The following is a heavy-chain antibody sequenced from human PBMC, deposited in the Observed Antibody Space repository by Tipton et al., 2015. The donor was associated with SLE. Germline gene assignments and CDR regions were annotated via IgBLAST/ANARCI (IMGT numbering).Heavy chain of an antibody. J-gene: IGHJ4*02. CDR1: GYSISSGYY. CDR3: ARTLPESSGLAFDY. D-gene: IGHD6-19*01. V-gene: IGHV4-38-2*01. Sequence: TLSLTCAVSGYSISSGYYWGWIRQPPGKGLEWIGNIYHSGITYYNPSLKSRVTISLDTSKNQFSLKLSSATAADTAVYYCARTLPESSGLAFDYWGQGTLVTVSS. CDR2: IYHSGIT.